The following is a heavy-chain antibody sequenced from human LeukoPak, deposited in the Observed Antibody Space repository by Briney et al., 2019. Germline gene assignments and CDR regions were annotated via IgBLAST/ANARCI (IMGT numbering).Heavy chain of an antibody. D-gene: IGHD5-24*01. CDR1: GFTFSSYA. V-gene: IGHV3-23*01. CDR2: ISGSGGST. Sequence: GGSLRLSCAASGFTFSSYAMNWVRQAAGKGLEWVSGISGSGGSTNYADSGEGRFTISRDNSNNTLYLQMNSLRAEDTAVYYCAKDARRDGYSYDYWGQGTLVTVSS. CDR3: AKDARRDGYSYDY. J-gene: IGHJ4*02.